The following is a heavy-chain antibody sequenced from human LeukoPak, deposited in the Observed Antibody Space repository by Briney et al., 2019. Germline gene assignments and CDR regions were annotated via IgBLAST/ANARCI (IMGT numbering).Heavy chain of an antibody. CDR2: IKQDGSEK. J-gene: IGHJ4*02. CDR3: ASYAVVAVAGMYYFDY. V-gene: IGHV3-7*01. Sequence: PGGSLRLSCAASGFTFSSYWMSWVRQAPGKGLEWVANIKQDGSEKYYVDSVKGRFTISRDNAKNSLYLQMNSLRAEDTAVYYCASYAVVAVAGMYYFDYWVQGTLVTVSS. CDR1: GFTFSSYW. D-gene: IGHD6-19*01.